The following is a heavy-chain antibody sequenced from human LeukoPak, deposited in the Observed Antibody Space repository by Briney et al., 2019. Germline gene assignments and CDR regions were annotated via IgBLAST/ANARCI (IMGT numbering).Heavy chain of an antibody. V-gene: IGHV1-46*01. CDR1: GGTFSSYA. CDR2: IYPRDGST. Sequence: ASVKVPCKASGGTFSSYAISWVRQAPGQGLEWMGMIYPRDGSTSYAQKFQGRVTVTRDTSTSTVHMELSGLRSEDTAVYYCARDQEAFDYWGQGTLVTVSS. J-gene: IGHJ4*02. CDR3: ARDQEAFDY.